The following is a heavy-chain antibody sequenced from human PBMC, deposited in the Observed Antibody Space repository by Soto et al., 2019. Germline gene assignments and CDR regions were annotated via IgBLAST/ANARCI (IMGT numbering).Heavy chain of an antibody. CDR3: AHRLGYLLTGHYYFDY. D-gene: IGHD3-9*01. CDR1: GFSLNIRGVG. J-gene: IGHJ4*02. V-gene: IGHV2-5*02. CDR2: ISWDGEK. Sequence: QITSKESGRTLVKPTQTLTLTSTFSGFSLNIRGVGVGWIRQPPEKALEWLALISWDGEKRYSPSLKSRLTITKDTSENQVVLTMTNIDPVDTVTYYFAHRLGYLLTGHYYFDYWGQGTLVTVSS.